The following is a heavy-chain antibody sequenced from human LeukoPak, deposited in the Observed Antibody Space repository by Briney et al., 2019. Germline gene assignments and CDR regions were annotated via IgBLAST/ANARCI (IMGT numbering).Heavy chain of an antibody. CDR2: IGAYNGNT. J-gene: IGHJ6*02. D-gene: IGHD1-26*01. Sequence: ASVTVSCKASGYTFTSYAISWGRQAPGRGLEWMGWIGAYNGNTNYAQTFQGRVTMTTDTSTSTAYMDLRSLRSDDTAVYYCAIDEEWELPNYYYYGMDVWGQGTTVTVSS. CDR3: AIDEEWELPNYYYYGMDV. CDR1: GYTFTSYA. V-gene: IGHV1-18*01.